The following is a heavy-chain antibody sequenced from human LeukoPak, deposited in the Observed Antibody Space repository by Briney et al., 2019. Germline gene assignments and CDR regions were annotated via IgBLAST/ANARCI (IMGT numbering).Heavy chain of an antibody. V-gene: IGHV4-34*01. CDR3: VRGAYFFDQ. Sequence: SETLSLTCAVYGESFSDYYWSWIRQPPGRGLEWIGEVNHGGTTNYNPSLKSRVIISADTSKNQFSLKLNSVTAADTAVYYCVRGAYFFDQWGEGTLVTVSS. CDR2: VNHGGTT. CDR1: GESFSDYY. J-gene: IGHJ4*02.